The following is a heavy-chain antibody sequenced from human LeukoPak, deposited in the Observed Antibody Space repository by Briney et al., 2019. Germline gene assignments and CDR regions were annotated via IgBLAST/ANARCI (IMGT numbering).Heavy chain of an antibody. CDR2: VESDGSNT. V-gene: IGHV3-74*01. CDR1: RFTFSSYG. D-gene: IGHD1-1*01. Sequence: GGSLRLSCAASRFTFSSYGMHWVRQAPGKGPLWVSRVESDGSNTAYADSVKGRFTISRDNAKSTLYLQMNSLRGEDTAVYYCARDLLGSHKNVFDLWGQGTLVTVSS. CDR3: ARDLLGSHKNVFDL. J-gene: IGHJ5*01.